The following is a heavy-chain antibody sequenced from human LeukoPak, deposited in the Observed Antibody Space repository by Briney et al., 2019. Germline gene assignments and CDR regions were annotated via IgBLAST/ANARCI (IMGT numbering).Heavy chain of an antibody. J-gene: IGHJ6*04. CDR2: ISSSGSSI. D-gene: IGHD2-15*01. CDR3: ARGLVVAATPPYSYYGMDV. Sequence: GGSLRLSCAASGFTFSTYEMNWVRQAPGKGLEWLSYISSSGSSIHSADSVKGRFTISRDNAKNSLYLQMNSLRAEDTAVYYCARGLVVAATPPYSYYGMDVWGKGTTVTVSS. CDR1: GFTFSTYE. V-gene: IGHV3-48*03.